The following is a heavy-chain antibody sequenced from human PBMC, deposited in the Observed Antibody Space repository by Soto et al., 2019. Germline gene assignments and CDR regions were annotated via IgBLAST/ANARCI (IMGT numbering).Heavy chain of an antibody. Sequence: GASVKVSCKVSGYTLTELSMHWVRQAPGKGLEWMGGFDPEDGETIYAQKFQGRVTMTEDTSTDTAYMELSSLRSEDTAVYYCATDGGYCSGGSCSYNWFDPWGQGTLVTVSS. J-gene: IGHJ5*02. V-gene: IGHV1-24*01. CDR2: FDPEDGET. D-gene: IGHD2-15*01. CDR3: ATDGGYCSGGSCSYNWFDP. CDR1: GYTLTELS.